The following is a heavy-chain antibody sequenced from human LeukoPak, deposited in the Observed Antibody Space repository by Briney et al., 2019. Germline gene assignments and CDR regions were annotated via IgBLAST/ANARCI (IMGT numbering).Heavy chain of an antibody. J-gene: IGHJ5*02. CDR1: GYTFTSYD. CDR3: ARSWGMDWFDP. CDR2: MNPNSGNT. V-gene: IGHV1-8*01. Sequence: ASVKVSRNASGYTFTSYDINWVRQATGQGLEWMGWMNPNSGNTGYAQKFQGRVTMTRTTSISTAYMELSSLRSEDTAVYYCARSWGMDWFDPWGQGTLVTVSS. D-gene: IGHD3-16*01.